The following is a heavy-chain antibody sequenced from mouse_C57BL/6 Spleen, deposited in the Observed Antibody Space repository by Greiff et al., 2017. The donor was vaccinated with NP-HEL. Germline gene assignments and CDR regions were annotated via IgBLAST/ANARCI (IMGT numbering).Heavy chain of an antibody. Sequence: EVQLQQSGPELVKPGASVKMSCKASGYTFTDYNMHWVKQSHGKSLEWIGYINPNNGGTSYNQKFKGKATLTVNKSSSTAYMELRSLTSEDSAVYYCARPPYGYAWFAYWGQRTLVTVSA. J-gene: IGHJ3*01. CDR1: GYTFTDYN. D-gene: IGHD2-2*01. CDR3: ARPPYGYAWFAY. CDR2: INPNNGGT. V-gene: IGHV1-22*01.